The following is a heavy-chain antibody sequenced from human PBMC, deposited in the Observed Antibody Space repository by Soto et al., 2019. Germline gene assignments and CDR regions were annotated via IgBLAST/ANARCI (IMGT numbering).Heavy chain of an antibody. CDR3: ARGEGYCSSTSWYTYFDY. V-gene: IGHV4-31*03. CDR2: IYYSGST. J-gene: IGHJ4*02. D-gene: IGHD2-2*02. Sequence: QVQLQESGPGLVKPSQTLSLTCTVSGGSISSGGYYWSWIRQHPGKGLEWIGYIYYSGSTYYNPSLTSRVTIAVDTSKHQFSLKLRSVTAADTAVYYCARGEGYCSSTSWYTYFDYWGQGTLVTVSS. CDR1: GGSISSGGYY.